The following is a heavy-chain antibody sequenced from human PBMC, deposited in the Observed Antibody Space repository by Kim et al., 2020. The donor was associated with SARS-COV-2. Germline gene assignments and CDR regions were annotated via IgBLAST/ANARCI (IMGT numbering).Heavy chain of an antibody. CDR1: GYTLTELS. J-gene: IGHJ4*02. V-gene: IGHV1-24*01. CDR2: FDPEDGET. Sequence: ASVKVSCKVSGYTLTELSMHWVRQAPGKGLEWMGGFDPEDGETIYAQKFQGRVTMTEDTSTDTAYMELSSLRSEDTAVYYCATDVNYYDSSGYYHFDYWGQGTLVTVSS. CDR3: ATDVNYYDSSGYYHFDY. D-gene: IGHD3-22*01.